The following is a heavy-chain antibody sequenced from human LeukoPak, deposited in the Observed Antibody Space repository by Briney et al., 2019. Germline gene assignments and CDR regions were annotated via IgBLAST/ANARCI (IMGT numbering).Heavy chain of an antibody. Sequence: GGSLRLSCAASGFTFSNYDMHWVRQAPGKGLEWVTFIQFDGSNKYYADSVKGRFTISRDNSKNTLYLQMNSLRAEDTAVYYCARGYYYDSSGYRENDIDYWGQGTLVTVSS. CDR1: GFTFSNYD. D-gene: IGHD3-22*01. CDR3: ARGYYYDSSGYRENDIDY. CDR2: IQFDGSNK. J-gene: IGHJ4*02. V-gene: IGHV3-30*02.